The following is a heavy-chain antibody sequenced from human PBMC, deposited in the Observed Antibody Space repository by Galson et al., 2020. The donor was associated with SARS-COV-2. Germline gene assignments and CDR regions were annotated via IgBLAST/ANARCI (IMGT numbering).Heavy chain of an antibody. CDR2: ISYSGST. D-gene: IGHD4-17*01. J-gene: IGHJ6*02. CDR3: ARDPAPLYGDYYYDGMDV. CDR1: DGPISSYY. Sequence: TSETLSITCSVSDGPISSYYWRWIRQPPGKGLEWIGYISYSGSTNYNPSLRSRVTISVDMSKNQFPLKLSSVTAADTAVYYCARDPAPLYGDYYYDGMDVWGRGTTVTVSS. V-gene: IGHV4-59*01.